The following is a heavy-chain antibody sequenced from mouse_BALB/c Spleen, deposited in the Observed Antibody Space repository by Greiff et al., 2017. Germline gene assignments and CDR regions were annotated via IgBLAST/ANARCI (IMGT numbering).Heavy chain of an antibody. CDR1: GFTFNTYA. J-gene: IGHJ4*01. V-gene: IGHV10-1*02. D-gene: IGHD2-1*01. CDR3: VRLGNYYAMDY. Sequence: EVQLQESGGGLVQPKGSLKLSCAASGFTFNTYAMNWVRQAPGKGLEWVARIRSKSNNYATYYADSVKGRFTISRDDSQSMLYLQMNNLKTEDTAMYYCVRLGNYYAMDYWGQGTSVTVSS. CDR2: IRSKSNNYAT.